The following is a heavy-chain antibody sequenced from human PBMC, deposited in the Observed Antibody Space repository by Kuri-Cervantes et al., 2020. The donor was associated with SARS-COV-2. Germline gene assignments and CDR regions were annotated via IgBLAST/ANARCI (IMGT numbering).Heavy chain of an antibody. CDR1: GYSFTSYW. D-gene: IGHD2-2*01. CDR2: IDPSDSYT. Sequence: GESLKISCKGSGYSFTSYWISWVRQMPGKGLEWMGRIDPSDSYTNYSPSFQGHVTISADKSISTAYLQWSSLKASDTAMYYCATRYCSSTSCSYYFDYWGQGTLVTVSS. J-gene: IGHJ4*02. V-gene: IGHV5-10-1*01. CDR3: ATRYCSSTSCSYYFDY.